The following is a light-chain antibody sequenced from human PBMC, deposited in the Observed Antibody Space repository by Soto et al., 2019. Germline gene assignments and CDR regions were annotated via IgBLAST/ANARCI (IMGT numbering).Light chain of an antibody. V-gene: IGKV1-12*01. CDR3: LQANRVPLS. Sequence: HITPSTSPLSASVRGTVTITCRASQGISTNLAWYQQKPGKAPKLLIYAAPSLQSGVPPRFSGSGSGTDFTLTISSLQPEDFAIYYCLQANRVPLSFGQGTRLAFK. CDR1: QGISTN. CDR2: AAP. J-gene: IGKJ5*01.